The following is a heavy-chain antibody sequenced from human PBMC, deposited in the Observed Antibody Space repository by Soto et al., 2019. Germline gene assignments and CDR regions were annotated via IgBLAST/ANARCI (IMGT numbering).Heavy chain of an antibody. CDR2: INPSGGST. V-gene: IGHV1-46*01. J-gene: IGHJ4*02. D-gene: IGHD3-22*01. CDR3: ARVRRSSGYYYGY. CDR1: GYTFTSYY. Sequence: ASVKVSCKASGYTFTSYYMHGVRQAPGQGLEWMGIINPSGGSTSYEQKFHGRVTMTRDTSTSTVYMELSRMSSEDTAVYYCARVRRSSGYYYGYWGQGTPVTVSS.